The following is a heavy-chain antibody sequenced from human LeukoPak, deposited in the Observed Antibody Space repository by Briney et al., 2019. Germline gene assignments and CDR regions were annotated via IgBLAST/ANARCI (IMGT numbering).Heavy chain of an antibody. J-gene: IGHJ6*03. D-gene: IGHD6-19*01. V-gene: IGHV3-7*01. CDR2: IKQDGSEK. CDR3: ARPGIAVAGTGYYMDV. Sequence: GGSLRLSCAASGFTFSSYWMSWVRQAPGKGLEWVANIKQDGSEKYYVDSVKGRFTISRDNAKNSLYLQMNSLRAEDTAVYYCARPGIAVAGTGYYMDVWGKGTTVTLSS. CDR1: GFTFSSYW.